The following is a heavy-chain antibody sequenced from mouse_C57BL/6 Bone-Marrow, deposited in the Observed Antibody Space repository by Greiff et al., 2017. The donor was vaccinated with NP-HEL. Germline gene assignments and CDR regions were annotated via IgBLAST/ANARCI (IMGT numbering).Heavy chain of an antibody. CDR2: IRSKSNNYAT. J-gene: IGHJ1*03. V-gene: IGHV10-1*01. CDR3: VRHLITPWSYFDV. CDR1: GFSFNTYA. Sequence: GGGLVQPKGSLKLSCAASGFSFNTYAMNWVRQAPGKGLEWVARIRSKSNNYATYYADSVKDRFTISRDDSESMLYLQMNNLKTEDTAMYYCVRHLITPWSYFDVWGTGTTVTVSS. D-gene: IGHD1-1*01.